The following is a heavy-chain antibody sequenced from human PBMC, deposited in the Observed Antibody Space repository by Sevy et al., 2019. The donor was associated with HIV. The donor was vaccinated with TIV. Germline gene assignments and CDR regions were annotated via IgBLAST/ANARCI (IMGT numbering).Heavy chain of an antibody. CDR3: AKDVGYCSGGSCSAIDYYYYYYGMDV. CDR1: GFTFSSYA. J-gene: IGHJ6*02. Sequence: GGSLRLSCAASGFTFSSYAMSWVRQAPGKGLEWVSAISGSGGSTYYADSVKGRFTISRDNSKNTLYLQMNSLRAEDTAVYYCAKDVGYCSGGSCSAIDYYYYYYGMDVWGQGTTVTVSS. CDR2: ISGSGGST. V-gene: IGHV3-23*01. D-gene: IGHD2-15*01.